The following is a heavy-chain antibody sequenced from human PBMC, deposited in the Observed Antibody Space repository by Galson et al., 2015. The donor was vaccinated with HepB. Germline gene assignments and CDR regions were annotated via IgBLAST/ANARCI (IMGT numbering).Heavy chain of an antibody. J-gene: IGHJ4*02. D-gene: IGHD1-26*01. CDR1: GFTFSSFW. CDR2: INSDGTNT. CDR3: AGSASRSYLIDY. V-gene: IGHV3-74*01. Sequence: SLRLSCAASGFTFSSFWMYWVRQDPGKGLVWVSQINSDGTNTRYADSVKGRFTISRDNAKNTLFLQMDSLRAEDTAVYYCAGSASRSYLIDYWGRGTLVTVSS.